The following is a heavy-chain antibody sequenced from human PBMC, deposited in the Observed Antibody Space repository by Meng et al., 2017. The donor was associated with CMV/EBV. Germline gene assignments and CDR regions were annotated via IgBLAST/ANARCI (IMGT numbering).Heavy chain of an antibody. CDR3: ARGTPGIAAAGTFDY. D-gene: IGHD6-13*01. V-gene: IGHV4-34*01. CDR1: GGSFSGYY. Sequence: LRLSCAVYGGSFSGYYWSWIRQPPGKGLEWIGEINHSGSTNYNPSLKSRVTISVDTSKNQFSLKLSSVTAADTAVYYCARGTPGIAAAGTFDYWGQGTLVTVSS. CDR2: INHSGST. J-gene: IGHJ4*02.